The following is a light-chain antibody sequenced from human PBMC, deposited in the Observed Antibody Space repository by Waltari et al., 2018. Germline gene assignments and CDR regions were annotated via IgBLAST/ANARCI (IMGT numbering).Light chain of an antibody. V-gene: IGKV3-20*01. CDR1: QSVNNNY. CDR2: GAS. Sequence: IVLTQSPGTLSLFPGERATLSCRASQSVNNNYLAWYQQKPGQAPRPLIYGASNRATGISDRFSGSGSGTDFTLTISRLEPADSAVYYCQQYSSPSMYIFGQGTKLEMK. J-gene: IGKJ2*01. CDR3: QQYSSPSMYI.